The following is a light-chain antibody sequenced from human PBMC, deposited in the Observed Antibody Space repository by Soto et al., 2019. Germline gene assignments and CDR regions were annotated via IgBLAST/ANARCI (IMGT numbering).Light chain of an antibody. V-gene: IGLV2-14*01. CDR3: SSYTSDSTYV. CDR2: YVN. J-gene: IGLJ1*01. Sequence: QSVLTQPASVSGSPGQSISISCTGTSSDVGGYNFVSWYQQHPDKAPKLVIFYVNNRPSGVSDRFSGSKSGNTASLTISGLQLEDEADYYCSSYTSDSTYVFGTGTKVTVL. CDR1: SSDVGGYNF.